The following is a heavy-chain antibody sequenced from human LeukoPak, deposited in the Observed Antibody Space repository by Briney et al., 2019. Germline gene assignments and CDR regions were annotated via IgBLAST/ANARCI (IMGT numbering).Heavy chain of an antibody. CDR3: AGLLLHWEAFDI. CDR1: GFSFSNYG. D-gene: IGHD3-22*01. J-gene: IGHJ3*02. CDR2: ITGHGDTT. V-gene: IGHV3-23*01. Sequence: GGTQRLSCAASGFSFSNYGMNWVRQAPGKGLEWVSGITGHGDTTYYADSVKGRFTISRDNSKNTLYLQMNSLRAEDTAVYYCAGLLLHWEAFDIWGQGTMVTVSS.